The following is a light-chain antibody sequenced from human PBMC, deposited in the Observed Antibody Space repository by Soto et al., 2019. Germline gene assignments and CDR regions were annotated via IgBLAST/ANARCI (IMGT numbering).Light chain of an antibody. Sequence: VWTQSPGALSVSPGERGTLPCTASQSVGQSLAWYQQRPGQAPRLLISGASTRATGIPDRFSGSGSGTDFTLTSSRLEPEDFAVYYCQQYGSSPWTFGQGTKVDIK. CDR1: QSVGQS. CDR3: QQYGSSPWT. V-gene: IGKV3-20*01. CDR2: GAS. J-gene: IGKJ1*01.